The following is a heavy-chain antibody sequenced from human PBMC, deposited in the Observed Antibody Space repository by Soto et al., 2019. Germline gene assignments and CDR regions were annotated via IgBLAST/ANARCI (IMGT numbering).Heavy chain of an antibody. CDR2: ISGRGGST. CDR3: AKDPGFTGTYFDY. V-gene: IGHV3-23*01. J-gene: IGHJ4*02. CDR1: GFAFSSYA. D-gene: IGHD1-1*01. Sequence: EVQVLESGGGLVQPGGSLRLSCAASGFAFSSYAMTWVRQAPGKGLEWVSSISGRGGSTYYADSVKGRFTISRDNSKNTLYLQMNSLRADDTALYYCAKDPGFTGTYFDYWGQGTLVTVSS.